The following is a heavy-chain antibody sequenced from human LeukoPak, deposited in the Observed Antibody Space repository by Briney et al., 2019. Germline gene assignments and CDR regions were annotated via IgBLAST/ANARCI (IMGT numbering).Heavy chain of an antibody. J-gene: IGHJ4*02. CDR2: ISSSSSTI. Sequence: AGGSLRLSRAASGFTFSSYSMNWVRQAPGKGLEWVSYISSSSSTIYYADSVKGRFTISRDNAKNSLYLQMNSLRAEDTAVYYCARDRGIAVAGTFDYWGQGTLVTVSS. V-gene: IGHV3-48*01. CDR3: ARDRGIAVAGTFDY. CDR1: GFTFSSYS. D-gene: IGHD6-19*01.